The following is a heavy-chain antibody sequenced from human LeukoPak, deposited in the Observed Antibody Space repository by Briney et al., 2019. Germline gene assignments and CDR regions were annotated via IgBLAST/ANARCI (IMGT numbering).Heavy chain of an antibody. J-gene: IGHJ3*02. Sequence: PSETLSLTCTVSGGSISSSSYYWGWTRQPPGKGLEWIGSIYYSGSTYYNPSLKSRVTISVDTSRNQFSLKLSSVTAADTAVYYCARPHCSSTSCYLWDDTFDIWGRGTMVTVSS. CDR1: GGSISSSSYY. CDR3: ARPHCSSTSCYLWDDTFDI. CDR2: IYYSGST. V-gene: IGHV4-39*01. D-gene: IGHD2-2*01.